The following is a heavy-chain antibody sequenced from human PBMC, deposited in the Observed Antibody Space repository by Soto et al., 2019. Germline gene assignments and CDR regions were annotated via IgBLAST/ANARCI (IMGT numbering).Heavy chain of an antibody. CDR1: GGTFSSYT. D-gene: IGHD5-12*01. V-gene: IGHV1-69*08. J-gene: IGHJ4*02. CDR3: ARDKVDGYNPFDY. Sequence: QVQLVQSGAEVKKPGFSVKVSCKASGGTFSSYTISWVRQAPGQGLEWMGRIIPILGIANYAQKFQGRVTITADKSTSTAYMELSSLRSEDTAVYYCARDKVDGYNPFDYWGQGTLVTVSS. CDR2: IIPILGIA.